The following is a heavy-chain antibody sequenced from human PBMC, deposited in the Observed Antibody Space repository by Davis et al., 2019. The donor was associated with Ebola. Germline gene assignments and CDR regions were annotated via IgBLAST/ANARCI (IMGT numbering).Heavy chain of an antibody. J-gene: IGHJ4*02. V-gene: IGHV1-8*01. Sequence: ASVKVSCKASGYTFTTHDINWVRQATGQGLEWMGWMNPNSGNTGYAQKFQGRVTMTRNTSITTAYMELSRLRSEDTAVYYCARGSRIAARGVADYWGQGTLVTVSS. CDR3: ARGSRIAARGVADY. CDR2: MNPNSGNT. D-gene: IGHD6-6*01. CDR1: GYTFTTHD.